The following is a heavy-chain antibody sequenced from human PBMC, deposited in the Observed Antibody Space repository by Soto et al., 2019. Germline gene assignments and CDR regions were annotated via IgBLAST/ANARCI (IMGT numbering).Heavy chain of an antibody. CDR2: ISPYNGGT. Sequence: ASVKVSCKASGYSLTNYDISWVRQAPGQGLEWMGWISPYNGGTNYAQKLQGRVTMTTDTSTSTAYMELRSLRSDDTAVYYCARYCSSTSCDHYFDYWGQGTLVTVSS. D-gene: IGHD2-2*01. CDR1: GYSLTNYD. V-gene: IGHV1-18*01. J-gene: IGHJ4*02. CDR3: ARYCSSTSCDHYFDY.